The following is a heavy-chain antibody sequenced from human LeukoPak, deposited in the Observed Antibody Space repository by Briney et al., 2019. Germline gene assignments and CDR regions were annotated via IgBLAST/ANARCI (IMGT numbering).Heavy chain of an antibody. CDR3: ARDRAYYYDSSAPPIRFDP. Sequence: ASVKVSCKASGYTFTSYGISWVRQAPGQGLEWMGWINAYNGNTNYAQKLQGRVTMTTDTSTSTAYMELRSLRSDDTAVYYCARDRAYYYDSSAPPIRFDPWGQGTLVTVSS. CDR2: INAYNGNT. J-gene: IGHJ5*02. D-gene: IGHD3-22*01. V-gene: IGHV1-18*01. CDR1: GYTFTSYG.